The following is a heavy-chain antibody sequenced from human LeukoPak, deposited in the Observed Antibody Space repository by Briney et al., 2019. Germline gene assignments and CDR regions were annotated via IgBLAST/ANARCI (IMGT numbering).Heavy chain of an antibody. J-gene: IGHJ6*02. CDR3: ARVVGSIAAAGTVGYGMDV. CDR2: IGSTGAYI. Sequence: PGGSLRLSCAASGFTFSSYSMNWVRQAPGKGLEWVSSIGSTGAYIFYADSVKGRFTISRDNAKNSLYLQMNSLRAEDTAVYYCARVVGSIAAAGTVGYGMDVWGQGTTVTVSS. V-gene: IGHV3-21*01. D-gene: IGHD6-13*01. CDR1: GFTFSSYS.